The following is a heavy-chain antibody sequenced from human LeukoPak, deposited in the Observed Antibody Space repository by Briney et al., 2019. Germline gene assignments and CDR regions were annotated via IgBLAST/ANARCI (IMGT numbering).Heavy chain of an antibody. Sequence: GASVKVSCKASGGTFSSYAISWVRQAPGQGLEWMGRIIPIFGTANYAQKFQGRVTITTDESTSTAYMELSSLRSEDTAVYYCARDHIAARPGGDYWGQGTLVTVSS. CDR1: GGTFSSYA. CDR2: IIPIFGTA. CDR3: ARDHIAARPGGDY. V-gene: IGHV1-69*05. D-gene: IGHD6-6*01. J-gene: IGHJ4*02.